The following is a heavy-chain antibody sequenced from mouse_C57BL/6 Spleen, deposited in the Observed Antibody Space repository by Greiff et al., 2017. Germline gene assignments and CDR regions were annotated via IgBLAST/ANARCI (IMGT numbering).Heavy chain of an antibody. J-gene: IGHJ4*01. D-gene: IGHD1-1*01. CDR3: ARSITPVVGAMDG. CDR1: GYTFTSYW. Sequence: VQLQQPGAELVKPGASVKLSCKASGYTFTSYWMQWVKQRPGQGLEWIGEIDPSDSYTNYNQKFKGEATLTVDPSSTTAYMQLGSLTSEDSAVYYCARSITPVVGAMDGLGQGASVTV. V-gene: IGHV1-50*01. CDR2: IDPSDSYT.